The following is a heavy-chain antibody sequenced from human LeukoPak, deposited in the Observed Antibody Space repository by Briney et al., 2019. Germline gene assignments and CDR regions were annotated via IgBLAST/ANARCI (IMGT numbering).Heavy chain of an antibody. J-gene: IGHJ5*02. V-gene: IGHV3-30*03. CDR3: ARGPRHLEWLLLPWFDP. D-gene: IGHD3-3*01. CDR1: GFTFSSYG. Sequence: QSGGSLRLSCAASGFTFSSYGMHWVRQAPGKGLEWVAVISYDGSNKYYADSVKGRFTISRDNSKNTLYLQMNSLRAEDTAVYYCARGPRHLEWLLLPWFDPWGQGTLVTVSS. CDR2: ISYDGSNK.